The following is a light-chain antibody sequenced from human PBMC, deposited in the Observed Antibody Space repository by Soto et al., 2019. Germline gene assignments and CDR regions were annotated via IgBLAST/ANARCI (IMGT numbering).Light chain of an antibody. CDR3: QKYDSAPWT. CDR2: ATS. J-gene: IGKJ1*01. CDR1: QDISNY. Sequence: DIQMTQSPSSLSASVGDRVTISCRASQDISNYLAWYQQKPGKVPKLLIYATSTLQSGVPSRFSGSGSGTDFTLTISSLQSEDVASYYCQKYDSAPWTFGQGTKVEIK. V-gene: IGKV1-27*01.